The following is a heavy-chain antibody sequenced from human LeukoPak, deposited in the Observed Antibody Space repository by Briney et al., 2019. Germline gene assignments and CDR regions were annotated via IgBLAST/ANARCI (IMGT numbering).Heavy chain of an antibody. CDR3: ARGRRVPAAIYYYYYYMDV. CDR2: IYYSGST. V-gene: IGHV4-39*01. D-gene: IGHD2-2*01. CDR1: GGSISSSSYY. J-gene: IGHJ6*03. Sequence: SETLSLTCTVSGGSISSSSYYWGWIRQPPGKGLEWIGSIYYSGSTYYNPSLKSRVTISVDTSKNQFSLKLSSVTAADTAVYYCARGRRVPAAIYYYYYYMDVWGKGTTVTISS.